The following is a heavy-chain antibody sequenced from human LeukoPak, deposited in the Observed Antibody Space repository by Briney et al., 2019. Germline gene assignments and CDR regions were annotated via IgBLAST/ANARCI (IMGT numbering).Heavy chain of an antibody. D-gene: IGHD3-16*02. Sequence: GGSLRLSCAASGFTFSSYWMHWVRQAPGKGLVGVSRINSDGSSTSYADSVKGRFTISRDNAKNSLYLQMNSLRAEDTALYYCAKQRLGELSSPFDYWGQGTLVTVSS. CDR1: GFTFSSYW. CDR3: AKQRLGELSSPFDY. V-gene: IGHV3-74*01. J-gene: IGHJ4*02. CDR2: INSDGSST.